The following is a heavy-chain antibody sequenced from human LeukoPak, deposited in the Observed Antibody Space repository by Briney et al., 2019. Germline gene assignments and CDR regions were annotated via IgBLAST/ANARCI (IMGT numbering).Heavy chain of an antibody. CDR2: MNPNSGNT. J-gene: IGHJ4*02. D-gene: IGHD2-15*01. CDR1: GYTFTSYD. CDR3: ARGRGSLLHQPGDDY. Sequence: ASVNVSCKASGYTFTSYDINWVRQATGQGLEWMGWMNPNSGNTGYAQKFQGRVTMTRNTSISTAYMELSSLRSEDTAVYYCARGRGSLLHQPGDDYWGQGTLVTVSS. V-gene: IGHV1-8*01.